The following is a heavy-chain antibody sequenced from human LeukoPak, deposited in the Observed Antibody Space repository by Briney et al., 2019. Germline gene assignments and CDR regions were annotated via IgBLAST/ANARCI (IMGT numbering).Heavy chain of an antibody. CDR2: IYYSGST. V-gene: IGHV4-59*01. J-gene: IGHJ5*02. CDR3: ARHVGYGNNWFEL. D-gene: IGHD5-18*01. Sequence: PSETLSLSCTVSGGSNSSYYWSWIRQPPGKGLEWIGYIYYSGSTNYNPSLKSRVTISVDTSKSQFSLKLSSVTAADTAVYYCARHVGYGNNWFELWGRETLVTVSS. CDR1: GGSNSSYY.